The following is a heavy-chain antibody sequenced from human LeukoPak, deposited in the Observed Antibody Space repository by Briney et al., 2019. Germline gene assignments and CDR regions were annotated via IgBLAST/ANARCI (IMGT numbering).Heavy chain of an antibody. V-gene: IGHV4-4*02. Sequence: SETLSLTCAVSGGSISSSNWWSWVRQPPGKGLEWIGEISHSGSTNYNPSLKSRVTISIDKSKNQFSLKLRSVTAADTAVYYCASGPVSAVNWFDPWGQGTLVTVSS. J-gene: IGHJ5*02. CDR1: GGSISSSNW. CDR3: ASGPVSAVNWFDP. D-gene: IGHD2-2*01. CDR2: ISHSGST.